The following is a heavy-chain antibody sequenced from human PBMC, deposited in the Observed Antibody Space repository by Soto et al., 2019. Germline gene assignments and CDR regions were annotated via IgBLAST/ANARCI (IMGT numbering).Heavy chain of an antibody. J-gene: IGHJ4*02. CDR2: ISGGGGGT. V-gene: IGHV3-23*01. Sequence: GGSLRLSCAASGFSFSNYAMNWVRQAPGKGLEWVSGISGGGGGTYYVDSVKGRFTISRDNAKNSLYLQMNSLRAEDTAVYYCVGGNGFNYWGQGTLVTVSS. D-gene: IGHD5-12*01. CDR1: GFSFSNYA. CDR3: VGGNGFNY.